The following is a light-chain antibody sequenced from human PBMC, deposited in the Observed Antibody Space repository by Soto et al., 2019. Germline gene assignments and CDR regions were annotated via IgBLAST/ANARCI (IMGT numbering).Light chain of an antibody. CDR3: QSYDSTLSSYV. V-gene: IGLV1-40*01. Sequence: QSVLTQPPSVSGAPGQRVTISCTGSSSNIGAGFDVHWYQQISGSAPKLLIYGDNNRPSGVPDRFSGSKSGTSASLAITGLQAEDEADYYCQSYDSTLSSYVFGTGTKVTV. CDR2: GDN. CDR1: SSNIGAGFD. J-gene: IGLJ1*01.